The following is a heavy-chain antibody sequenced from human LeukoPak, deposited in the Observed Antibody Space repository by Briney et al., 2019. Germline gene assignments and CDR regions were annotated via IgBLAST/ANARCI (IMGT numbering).Heavy chain of an antibody. CDR2: ISYSGTT. CDR3: ARLHYGGNYGYYYYYMDV. J-gene: IGHJ6*03. CDR1: AGSISSTSYY. D-gene: IGHD4-23*01. Sequence: SETLSLTCTVSAGSISSTSYYWGWIRQPPGKGLEWIGSISYSGTTYYNPSLKSRVTISVDTSKNQFSLKLSSVTAADTAVYYCARLHYGGNYGYYYYYMDVWGKGTTVTISS. V-gene: IGHV4-39*01.